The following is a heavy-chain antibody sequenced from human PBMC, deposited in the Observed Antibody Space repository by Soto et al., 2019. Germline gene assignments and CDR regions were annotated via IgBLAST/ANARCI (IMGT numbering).Heavy chain of an antibody. D-gene: IGHD5-12*01. V-gene: IGHV4-31*03. CDR3: ARYSGYDYLDY. Sequence: QVQLQESGPGLVKPSQTLSLTCTVSGGSITNDGYYWSWIRQPPGKGLEWIGYIYYSGSTYYNLYLKSRVTISVDTSENHFSLMLTSVTAADTAVYYCARYSGYDYLDYWGQGTLVTVSS. CDR2: IYYSGST. J-gene: IGHJ4*02. CDR1: GGSITNDGYY.